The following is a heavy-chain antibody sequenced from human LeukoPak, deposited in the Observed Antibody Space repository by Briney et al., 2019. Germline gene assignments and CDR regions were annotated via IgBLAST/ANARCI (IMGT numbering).Heavy chain of an antibody. Sequence: SETLSLTCTVSGGSISGHYWTWIRQPAARGLEWIGRIYSSGSTYYNPSLMSRVTISIDTSNNQFSLRVTSVTAADTAVYYCARGKEMTAVAGYYSFDYWGQGTLVSVSS. CDR3: ARGKEMTAVAGYYSFDY. V-gene: IGHV4-4*07. D-gene: IGHD6-19*01. CDR1: GGSISGHY. CDR2: IYSSGST. J-gene: IGHJ4*02.